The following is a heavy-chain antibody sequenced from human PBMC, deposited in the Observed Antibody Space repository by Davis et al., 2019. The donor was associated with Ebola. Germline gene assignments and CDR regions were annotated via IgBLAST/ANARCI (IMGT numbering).Heavy chain of an antibody. CDR2: LTGGDGST. CDR3: AKGDDAGGIAAAGTEAHY. J-gene: IGHJ4*02. Sequence: GESLNISCAASGFTFSSYVMSWARQAPGKGLEWVSGLTGGDGSTYYTDAVTGRFTIPRDDPKNTLYLQMNSLRAEDTAVYYCAKGDDAGGIAAAGTEAHYWSQGTLVTVSS. V-gene: IGHV3-23*01. CDR1: GFTFSSYV. D-gene: IGHD6-13*01.